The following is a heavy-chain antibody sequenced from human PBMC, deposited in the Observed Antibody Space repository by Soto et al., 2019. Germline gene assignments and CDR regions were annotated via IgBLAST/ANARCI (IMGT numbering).Heavy chain of an antibody. CDR1: GFTFGKSA. V-gene: IGHV3-23*01. J-gene: IGHJ4*02. CDR2: ITDSGKST. Sequence: VQLLESGGGLVQPGMSLRLSCAASGFTFGKSAMTWVRHTPGQGLQYVSSITDSGKSTYYTDCVRGRFIISRDNSKNILFVQMNSLRAEDTAVYFCAKAVLDRGVDSLGQGTLVTVSS. CDR3: AKAVLDRGVDS.